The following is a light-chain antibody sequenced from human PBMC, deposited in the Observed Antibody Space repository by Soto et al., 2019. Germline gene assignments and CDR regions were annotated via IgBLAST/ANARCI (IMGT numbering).Light chain of an antibody. CDR2: GAS. J-gene: IGKJ5*01. CDR3: QQYNNWPPL. V-gene: IGKV3-15*01. CDR1: QSVSSY. Sequence: EIGLKQSPVTLSLSTGERATLSCRASQSVSSYLAWYQQKPGQAPRLLIYGASTRATGIPARFSGSGSGTEFTLTISSLQSEDFAVYYCQQYNNWPPLFGQGTLLETK.